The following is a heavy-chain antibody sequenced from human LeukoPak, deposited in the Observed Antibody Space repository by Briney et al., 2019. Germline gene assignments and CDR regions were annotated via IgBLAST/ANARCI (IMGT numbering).Heavy chain of an antibody. V-gene: IGHV4-59*01. CDR1: GGSISSYY. D-gene: IGHD3-3*01. J-gene: IGHJ5*02. CDR2: IYYSGST. CDR3: ARGRDDFWSGLPYNWFDP. Sequence: SETLSLTCTVSGGSISSYYWSWIRQPPGKGLEWIGYIYYSGSTNYNPSLKSRVTISVDTSKNQFSLKLSSVTAADTAVYYCARGRDDFWSGLPYNWFDPWGQGTLVTVSS.